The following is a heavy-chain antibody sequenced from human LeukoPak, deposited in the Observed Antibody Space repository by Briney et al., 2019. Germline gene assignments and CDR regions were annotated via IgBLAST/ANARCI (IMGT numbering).Heavy chain of an antibody. CDR3: ARDSVGCCSTRCFFWFDP. J-gene: IGHJ5*02. Sequence: ASVKVSCKASGYTFTGYYMHWVRQAPGQGLEWMGWINPNSGCTNYAQKFQGRVTMTRDTSISTAYMALSRLRCDDTAVYYCARDSVGCCSTRCFFWFDPWGQGPLVTVSS. V-gene: IGHV1-2*02. CDR1: GYTFTGYY. D-gene: IGHD2-2*01. CDR2: INPNSGCT.